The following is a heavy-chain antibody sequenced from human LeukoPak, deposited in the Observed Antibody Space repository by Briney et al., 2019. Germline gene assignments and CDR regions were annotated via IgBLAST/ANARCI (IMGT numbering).Heavy chain of an antibody. J-gene: IGHJ4*02. CDR1: GGSFSGYY. CDR2: IYTSGST. V-gene: IGHV4-59*10. Sequence: SETLSLTCAVYGGSFSGYYWSWIRQPAGKGLEWIGRIYTSGSTNYNPSLKSRVTMSVDTSKNQFSLKLSSVTAADTAVYYCARFEVAKGFDYWGQGTLVTVSS. D-gene: IGHD2-15*01. CDR3: ARFEVAKGFDY.